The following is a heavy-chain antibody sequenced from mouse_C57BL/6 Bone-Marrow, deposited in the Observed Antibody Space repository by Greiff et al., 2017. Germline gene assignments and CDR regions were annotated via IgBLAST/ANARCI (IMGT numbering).Heavy chain of an antibody. V-gene: IGHV7-1*01. CDR3: ARDAGPRYYGSSPFAY. Sequence: EVKVVESGGGLVQSGRSLRLSCATSGFTFSDFYMEWVRQAPGKGLEWIAASRNKANDYTTEYSASVKGRFIVSRDTSQSILYLQMNALRAEDTAIYYCARDAGPRYYGSSPFAYWGQGTLVTVSA. CDR1: GFTFSDFY. CDR2: SRNKANDYTT. D-gene: IGHD1-1*01. J-gene: IGHJ3*01.